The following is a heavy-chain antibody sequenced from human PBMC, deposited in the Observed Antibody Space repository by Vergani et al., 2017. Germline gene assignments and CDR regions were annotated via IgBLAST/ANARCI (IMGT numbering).Heavy chain of an antibody. CDR2: IFSNDEK. CDR1: GFSLSNARMG. V-gene: IGHV2-26*01. J-gene: IGHJ6*03. Sequence: QVTLQESGPVLVKPTETLTLTCTVSGFSLSNARMGVSWIRQPPGKALEWLAHIFSNDEKSYSTSLKSRLTISKDTSKSQVVLTMTNMDPVDTATYYCARIRRYCSSTSCSYYYYYYMDVWGKGTTVTVSS. D-gene: IGHD2-2*01. CDR3: ARIRRYCSSTSCSYYYYYYMDV.